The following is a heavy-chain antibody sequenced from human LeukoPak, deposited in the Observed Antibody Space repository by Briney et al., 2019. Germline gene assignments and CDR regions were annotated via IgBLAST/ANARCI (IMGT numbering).Heavy chain of an antibody. D-gene: IGHD3-10*01. V-gene: IGHV3-30*02. Sequence: GGSLRLSCAASGFTFSSYGMHWVRQAPGKGLEWVAFIRYDGSNKYYADSVKGRFTISRDNSKNTLYLQMNSLRAEDTAVYYCAKDSVRGAIPNWFDPWGQGTLVTVSS. CDR3: AKDSVRGAIPNWFDP. CDR1: GFTFSSYG. CDR2: IRYDGSNK. J-gene: IGHJ5*02.